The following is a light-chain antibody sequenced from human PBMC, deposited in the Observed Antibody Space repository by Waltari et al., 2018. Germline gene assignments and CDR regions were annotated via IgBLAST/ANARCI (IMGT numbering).Light chain of an antibody. CDR3: QQYDNLPRS. CDR1: QDISYY. Sequence: DIQMTQSPSLLSASVGARVTITYQAIQDISYYLNWYQQKPGKAPKLLIYDASTLETGVPSRFSGSGSGTDFTFTISSLQPEDIATYYCQQYDNLPRSFGQGTKLEIK. CDR2: DAS. J-gene: IGKJ2*01. V-gene: IGKV1-33*01.